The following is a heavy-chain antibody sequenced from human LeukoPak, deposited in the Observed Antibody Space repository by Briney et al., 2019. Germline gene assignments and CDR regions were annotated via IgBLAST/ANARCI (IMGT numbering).Heavy chain of an antibody. J-gene: IGHJ4*02. CDR1: GGTFSSYA. D-gene: IGHD3-22*01. CDR2: IIPILDTP. V-gene: IGHV1-69*04. Sequence: SVKVSCKASGGTFSSYAINWVRQAPGQGLEWMGRIIPILDTPNYAQKFQGRVTITADKSTSTAYMELSSLGSEDTAVYYCARDLTSYYYDNNGAFDFWGQGTLVTVSS. CDR3: ARDLTSYYYDNNGAFDF.